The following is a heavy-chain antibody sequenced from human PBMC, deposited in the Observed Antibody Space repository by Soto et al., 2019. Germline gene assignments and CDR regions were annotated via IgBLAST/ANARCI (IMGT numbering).Heavy chain of an antibody. Sequence: EVQLLESGGGLVQPGGSLRLSCAASGFTFSNYVLSWVRQAPGKGLELVSGISSSGSTTYYAESVKVRFTISRDNSKNTLYLQMSSLRAEDPAVYYCAKRDSRWPTFDYWVQGTLVTDSS. CDR2: ISSSGSTT. D-gene: IGHD6-19*01. J-gene: IGHJ4*02. CDR1: GFTFSNYV. CDR3: AKRDSRWPTFDY. V-gene: IGHV3-23*01.